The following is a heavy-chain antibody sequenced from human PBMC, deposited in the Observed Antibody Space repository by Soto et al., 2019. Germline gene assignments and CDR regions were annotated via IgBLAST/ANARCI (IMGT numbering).Heavy chain of an antibody. J-gene: IGHJ4*02. D-gene: IGHD1-1*01. V-gene: IGHV3-43*01. CDR3: AKALKGDNWNDHFDY. CDR2: ISWDGGSA. CDR1: GFTFDDYT. Sequence: GGSLRLSCAASGFTFDDYTMHWVRQAPGKGLEWVSLISWDGGSAYYADSVKGRFTISRDNSKNSLYLQMNSLRTEDTALYHCAKALKGDNWNDHFDYWGQGTLVTVSS.